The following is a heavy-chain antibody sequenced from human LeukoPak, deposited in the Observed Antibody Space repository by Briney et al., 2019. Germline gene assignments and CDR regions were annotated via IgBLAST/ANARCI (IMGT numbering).Heavy chain of an antibody. CDR3: ARHLSSGWYGFDY. Sequence: SETLSLTCTVSGGSISSHYWSWIRQPPGEGLEWIGYISNSGSTTYNPSLKSRVTISVDTSKNQFSLKLRSVTAADTAVYYCARHLSSGWYGFDYWGQGTLVTVS. J-gene: IGHJ4*02. CDR1: GGSISSHY. CDR2: ISNSGST. D-gene: IGHD6-19*01. V-gene: IGHV4-59*08.